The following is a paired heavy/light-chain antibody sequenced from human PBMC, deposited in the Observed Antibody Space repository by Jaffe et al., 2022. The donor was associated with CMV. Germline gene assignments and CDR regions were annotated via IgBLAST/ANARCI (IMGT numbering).Heavy chain of an antibody. J-gene: IGHJ3*02. Sequence: QVQLVESGGGVVQPGRSLRLSCAASGFTFSRHGIHWVRQAPGKGLEWMAVIWSDGSNRQYADSVKGRFTISRDNSKNTLSLQMNSLRAEDTAVYYCARNEDSSGTGAFDMWGQGTMVTVSS. D-gene: IGHD3-22*01. CDR1: GFTFSRHG. CDR3: ARNEDSSGTGAFDM. V-gene: IGHV3-33*08. CDR2: IWSDGSNR.
Light chain of an antibody. V-gene: IGLV4-69*01. CDR2: LSSDGSH. Sequence: QLVLTQSPSASASLGASVKLTCTLSSGHSNYAIAWHQQQPEKGPRYLMKLSSDGSHSKGDGIPDRFSGSSSGAERYLTISSLQSEDEADYYCQTWGTGIVFGGGTKLTVL. J-gene: IGLJ3*02. CDR1: SGHSNYA. CDR3: QTWGTGIV.